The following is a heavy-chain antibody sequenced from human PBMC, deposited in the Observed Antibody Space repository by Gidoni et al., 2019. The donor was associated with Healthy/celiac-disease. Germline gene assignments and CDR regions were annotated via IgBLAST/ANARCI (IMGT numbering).Heavy chain of an antibody. V-gene: IGHV3-53*01. CDR3: ARDSGAYYGMDV. J-gene: IGHJ6*02. CDR1: GFTVSSNY. CDR2: IYSGGST. D-gene: IGHD1-26*01. Sequence: EVQLVESGGGLIQPGGSMRLSCAASGFTVSSNYMSWVRQAPGKGLEWVSVIYSGGSTYYADSVKDRFTISRDNSKNTLYLQMNSLRAEDTAVYYCARDSGAYYGMDVWGQGTTVTVSS.